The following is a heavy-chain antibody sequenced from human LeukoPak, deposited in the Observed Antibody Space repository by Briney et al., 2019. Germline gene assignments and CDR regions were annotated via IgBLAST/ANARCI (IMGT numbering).Heavy chain of an antibody. Sequence: SETLSLTCIVSGGSFSDYYWSWIRQPAGKGLEWIGRIYGSGSTNYNPSFKNRVTMSVDTSKNQLSLKMNFVTAADTAVYYCARDQMTTVRGFDFWGQGTLVTVSS. CDR3: ARDQMTTVRGFDF. CDR1: GGSFSDYY. CDR2: IYGSGST. V-gene: IGHV4-4*07. D-gene: IGHD4-17*01. J-gene: IGHJ4*02.